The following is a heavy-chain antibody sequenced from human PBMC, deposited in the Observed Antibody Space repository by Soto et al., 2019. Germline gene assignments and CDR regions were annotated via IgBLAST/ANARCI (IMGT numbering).Heavy chain of an antibody. Sequence: ASVKVSCKASGYTFTSYAMHWVRQAPGQRLEWMGWINAGNGNTKYSQKFQGRVTITRDTSASTAYMELSSLRSEDTAVYYCARVLTTVTTLGYFDYWGQGTLVTVSS. D-gene: IGHD4-17*01. J-gene: IGHJ4*02. CDR1: GYTFTSYA. V-gene: IGHV1-3*01. CDR2: INAGNGNT. CDR3: ARVLTTVTTLGYFDY.